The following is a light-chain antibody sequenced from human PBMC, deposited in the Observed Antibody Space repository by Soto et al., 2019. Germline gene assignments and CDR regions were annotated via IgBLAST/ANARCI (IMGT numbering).Light chain of an antibody. Sequence: DIQMTQSPSSQSASVGDRVTITCRASQSISSYLNWYQQKPGKAPKLLIYAASSLQSGVPSRFSGSGSGTDFTLTISSLQPEDFATYYCQQSYSTPLITFGQGTRLEI. CDR2: AAS. J-gene: IGKJ5*01. CDR3: QQSYSTPLIT. V-gene: IGKV1-39*01. CDR1: QSISSY.